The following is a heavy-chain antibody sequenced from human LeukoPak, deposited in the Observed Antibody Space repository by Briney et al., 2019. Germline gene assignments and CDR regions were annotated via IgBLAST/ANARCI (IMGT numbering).Heavy chain of an antibody. CDR2: TSGSGGST. CDR1: GFTFSSYA. D-gene: IGHD3-22*01. V-gene: IGHV3-23*01. CDR3: AKGDSSGYYYRY. J-gene: IGHJ4*02. Sequence: TGGSLRLSCAASGFTFSSYAMSWVRQAPGKGLEWVSATSGSGGSTYYADSVKGRFTISRDNSKNTLYLQMNSLRAEDTAVYYCAKGDSSGYYYRYWGQGTLVTVSS.